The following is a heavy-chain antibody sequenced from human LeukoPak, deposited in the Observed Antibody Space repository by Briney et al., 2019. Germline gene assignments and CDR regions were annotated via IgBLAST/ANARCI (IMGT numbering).Heavy chain of an antibody. J-gene: IGHJ4*02. CDR1: GGSISNYY. V-gene: IGHV4-59*08. Sequence: SETLSLTCTVSGGSISNYYWAWIRQPPRKGREWIGYISYSGATYYNPSLKSRVTISVDTSKNQFSLKLTSVTAADTAVYYCARLSGSPHPPFDYWGQGTLVTVSS. CDR3: ARLSGSPHPPFDY. CDR2: ISYSGAT. D-gene: IGHD1-26*01.